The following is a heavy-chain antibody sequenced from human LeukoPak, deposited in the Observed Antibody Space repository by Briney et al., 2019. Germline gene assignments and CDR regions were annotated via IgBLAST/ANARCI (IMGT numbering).Heavy chain of an antibody. CDR3: ARVLHRRNYDSSVYYGY. Sequence: GGSLKLSCTASGFTFSSYSMNWVRQAPGKGLEWVSYISSSSSTIYYADSVKGRFTISRDNAKNSLYLQMNSLRAEDTAVYYCARVLHRRNYDSSVYYGYWGQGTLVTVSS. D-gene: IGHD3-22*01. V-gene: IGHV3-48*01. J-gene: IGHJ4*02. CDR1: GFTFSSYS. CDR2: ISSSSSTI.